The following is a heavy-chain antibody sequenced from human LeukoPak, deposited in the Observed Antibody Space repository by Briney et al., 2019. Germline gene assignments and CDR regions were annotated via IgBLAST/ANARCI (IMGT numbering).Heavy chain of an antibody. CDR1: GGSISSGGYS. V-gene: IGHV4-30-2*01. J-gene: IGHJ4*02. CDR2: IYHSGST. Sequence: SETLSLTCAVSGGSISSGGYSWSWIRQPPGKGLEWIGYIYHSGSTYYNPSLKSRVTISVDRSKNQFSLKLSSVTAADTAVYYCARKYCSGGSCYSYLDYWGQATLVTVSS. CDR3: ARKYCSGGSCYSYLDY. D-gene: IGHD2-15*01.